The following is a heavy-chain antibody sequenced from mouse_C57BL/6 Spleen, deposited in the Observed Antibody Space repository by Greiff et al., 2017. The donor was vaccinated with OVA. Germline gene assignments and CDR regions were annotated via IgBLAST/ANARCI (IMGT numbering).Heavy chain of an antibody. Sequence: DVKLVESGGGLVQPGGSLKLSCAASGFTFSDYYMYWVRQTPEKRLEWVAYISNGGGSTYYPDTVKGRFTISRDNAKNTLYLQMSRLKSEDTAMYYCARQRGNFAWFAYWGQGTLVTVSA. CDR2: ISNGGGST. V-gene: IGHV5-12*01. CDR1: GFTFSDYY. J-gene: IGHJ3*01. D-gene: IGHD2-1*01. CDR3: ARQRGNFAWFAY.